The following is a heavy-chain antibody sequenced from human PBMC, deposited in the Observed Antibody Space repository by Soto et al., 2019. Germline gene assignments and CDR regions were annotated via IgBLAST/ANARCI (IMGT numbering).Heavy chain of an antibody. V-gene: IGHV1-58*02. J-gene: IGHJ4*02. CDR3: AATYYYDSSGSYSFDY. CDR1: GFTFTSSA. D-gene: IGHD3-22*01. CDR2: IVVGSGNT. Sequence: GASVKVSCKASGFTFTSSAMQWVRQARGQRLEWIGWIVVGSGNTNYAQKFQERVTITRDMSTSTAYMELSSLRSEGTAVYYCAATYYYDSSGSYSFDYWGQGPLVTVSS.